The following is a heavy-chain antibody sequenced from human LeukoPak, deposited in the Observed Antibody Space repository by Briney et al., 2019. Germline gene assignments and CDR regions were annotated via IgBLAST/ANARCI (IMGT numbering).Heavy chain of an antibody. J-gene: IGHJ4*02. V-gene: IGHV3-7*01. CDR1: GFTFSSFW. CDR2: IKHDGSEK. CDR3: ARERSGSY. D-gene: IGHD3-10*01. Sequence: GGSLRLSCAASGFTFSSFWMSWVRQAPGKGLEWVANIKHDGSEKYYVDSVKGRFTISRDNVKSSLYLQMNSLRAEDTAVYYCARERSGSYWGQGTLVTVSS.